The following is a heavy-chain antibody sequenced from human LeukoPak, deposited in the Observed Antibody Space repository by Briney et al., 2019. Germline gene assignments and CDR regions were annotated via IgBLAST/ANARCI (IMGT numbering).Heavy chain of an antibody. CDR2: IWYDGSNK. CDR1: GFTFSYYA. Sequence: GGSLRLSCAASGFTFSYYAMHWVRQAPGKGLEWVAVIWYDGSNKYYADSVKGRFTTSRDNSKNTLYLQMNSLRAEDTAVYYCARASDYGPNYFDYWGQGTLVTVSS. D-gene: IGHD4/OR15-4a*01. CDR3: ARASDYGPNYFDY. J-gene: IGHJ4*02. V-gene: IGHV3-33*01.